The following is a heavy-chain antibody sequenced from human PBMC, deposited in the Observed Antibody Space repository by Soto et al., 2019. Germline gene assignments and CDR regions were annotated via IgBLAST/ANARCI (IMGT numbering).Heavy chain of an antibody. CDR1: GGSFSGYY. CDR3: ARALPGIAVARSAFDAFDI. D-gene: IGHD6-19*01. V-gene: IGHV4-34*01. J-gene: IGHJ3*02. CDR2: INHSGST. Sequence: SETLSLTCAVYGGSFSGYYWSWIRQPPGKGMEWIGEINHSGSTNYNPYLKSRVTISVDTSKNQFSLKLSSVTAADTAVYYCARALPGIAVARSAFDAFDIWGQGTMVTVSS.